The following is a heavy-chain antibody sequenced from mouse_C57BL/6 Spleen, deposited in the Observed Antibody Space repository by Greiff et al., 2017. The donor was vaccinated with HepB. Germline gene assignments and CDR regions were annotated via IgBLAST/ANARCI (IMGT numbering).Heavy chain of an antibody. CDR1: GFTFSDYG. CDR2: ISSGSSTI. CDR3: ARGGGSGYVFDY. D-gene: IGHD3-2*02. V-gene: IGHV5-17*01. Sequence: EVKLVESGGGLVKPGGSLKLSCAASGFTFSDYGMYWVRQAPEKGLEWVAYISSGSSTIYYADTVKGRFTISRDNAKNTLFLQMTSLRSEDTAMYYCARGGGSGYVFDYWGQGTTLTVSS. J-gene: IGHJ2*01.